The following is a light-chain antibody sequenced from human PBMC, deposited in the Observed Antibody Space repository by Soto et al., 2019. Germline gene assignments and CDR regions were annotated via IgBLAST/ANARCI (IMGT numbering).Light chain of an antibody. CDR1: QGISNF. Sequence: DIQMTQSPSSLSASVGDRVTITCRASQGISNFLAWYQQKPGKVPRLLIFAASTLQSGVPSRFSGSGSGTDFTLTISSLQPEDVATYYCQKYNSAPWTFGQGTKVEIK. CDR3: QKYNSAPWT. CDR2: AAS. V-gene: IGKV1-27*01. J-gene: IGKJ1*01.